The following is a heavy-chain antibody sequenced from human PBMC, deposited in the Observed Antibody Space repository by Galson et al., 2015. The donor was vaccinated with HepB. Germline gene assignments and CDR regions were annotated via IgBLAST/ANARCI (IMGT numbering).Heavy chain of an antibody. J-gene: IGHJ4*02. CDR3: AKDSSTVTTPFDPGLDY. Sequence: SLRLSCAASGFTFSSYGMHWVRQALGKGLEWVAVISYDGSNKYYTDSVKGRFTISRDNSKNTLYLQMNSLRAEDTAVYYCAKDSSTVTTPFDPGLDYWGQGTLVTVSS. CDR1: GFTFSSYG. CDR2: ISYDGSNK. V-gene: IGHV3-30*18. D-gene: IGHD4-11*01.